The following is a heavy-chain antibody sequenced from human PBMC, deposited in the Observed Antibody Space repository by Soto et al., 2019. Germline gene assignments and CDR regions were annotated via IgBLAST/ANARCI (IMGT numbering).Heavy chain of an antibody. CDR3: ARVSRGGYYSGMDV. J-gene: IGHJ6*02. CDR1: GYTFTTYG. V-gene: IGHV1-18*04. Sequence: QVHLVQSGAEVKKPGASVKVSCKASGYTFTTYGISWVRQAPGQGLEWMGWISAYNGNTNYAQKYQGRVTMTTDTSPTTAYMELRSLRSDDTAVYYCARVSRGGYYSGMDVWAKGPRSPSP. D-gene: IGHD3-10*01. CDR2: ISAYNGNT.